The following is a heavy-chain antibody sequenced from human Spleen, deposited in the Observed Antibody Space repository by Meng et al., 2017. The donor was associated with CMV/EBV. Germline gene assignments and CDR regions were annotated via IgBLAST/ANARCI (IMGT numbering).Heavy chain of an antibody. CDR3: ARVTRYCSSTSCLRYYWYFDL. V-gene: IGHV4-34*01. CDR1: GYN. Sequence: GYNWSWIRQPPGKGLEWNGEINHNGSTNYNPTLKSRVTISVDTSKNQFSLKLSSVTAADTAVYDCARVTRYCSSTSCLRYYWYFDLWGRGTLVTVSS. CDR2: INHNGST. J-gene: IGHJ2*01. D-gene: IGHD2-2*01.